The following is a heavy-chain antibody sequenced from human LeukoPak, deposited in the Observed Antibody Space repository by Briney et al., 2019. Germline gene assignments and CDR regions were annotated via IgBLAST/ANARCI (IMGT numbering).Heavy chain of an antibody. CDR1: GFTFSSSA. J-gene: IGHJ4*02. CDR3: AKELRSISATTGFDY. V-gene: IGHV3-23*01. Sequence: GGSLRLSCAASGFTFSSSAMSWVRQAPGKGLEWVSAISNNGGYTYYADSVQGRFTTSRDNSKSTLCLQMNSLRAEDTAVYYCAKELRSISATTGFDYWGQGTLVTVSS. CDR2: ISNNGGYT. D-gene: IGHD1-20*01.